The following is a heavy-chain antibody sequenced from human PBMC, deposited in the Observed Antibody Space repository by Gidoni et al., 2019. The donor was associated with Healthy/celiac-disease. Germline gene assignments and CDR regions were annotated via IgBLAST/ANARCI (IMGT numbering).Heavy chain of an antibody. CDR3: AKDLGSSSWFNYYGMDV. J-gene: IGHJ6*02. Sequence: EVQLVESGGGLVQPGRSLRLSCAASGFTCDDYAMHWVRQAPGKGLEWVSGISWNSGSIGYADSVKCRFTISRDNAKNSLYLQMNSLRAEDTALYYCAKDLGSSSWFNYYGMDVWGQGTTVTVSS. CDR2: ISWNSGSI. V-gene: IGHV3-9*01. CDR1: GFTCDDYA. D-gene: IGHD6-13*01.